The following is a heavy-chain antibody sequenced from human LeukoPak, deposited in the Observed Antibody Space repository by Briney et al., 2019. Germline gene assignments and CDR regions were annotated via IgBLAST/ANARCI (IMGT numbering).Heavy chain of an antibody. CDR3: ARVVGYDILTGYSYYFDY. D-gene: IGHD3-9*01. Sequence: SETLSLTCIVSGGSISSYYWSWIRQPPGKGLEWIGYIYYSGSTNYNPSLKSRVTISVDTSKNQFSLKLSSVTAAGTAVYYCARVVGYDILTGYSYYFDYWGQGTLVTVSS. CDR2: IYYSGST. J-gene: IGHJ4*02. V-gene: IGHV4-59*01. CDR1: GGSISSYY.